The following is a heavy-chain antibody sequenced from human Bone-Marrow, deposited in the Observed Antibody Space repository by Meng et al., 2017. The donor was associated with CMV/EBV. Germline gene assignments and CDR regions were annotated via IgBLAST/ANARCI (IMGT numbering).Heavy chain of an antibody. CDR3: ARQRGDSPNYYGMDV. J-gene: IGHJ6*02. CDR2: INPNSGGT. Sequence: ASVKVSCKASDYTITSYGISWVRQAPGQGLEWMGWINPNSGGTNYAQKFQGSVTMTRDTSISTAYMELSRLRSDDTAVYSCARQRGDSPNYYGMDVWGQGTTVTVSS. CDR1: DYTITSYG. D-gene: IGHD4-17*01. V-gene: IGHV1-2*02.